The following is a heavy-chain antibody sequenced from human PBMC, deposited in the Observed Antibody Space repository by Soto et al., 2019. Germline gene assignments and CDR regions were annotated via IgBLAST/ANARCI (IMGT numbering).Heavy chain of an antibody. Sequence: GGSLRLSCAASGSTFSDFYMTWVRQAPGKGLEWLSYISINSNHKEYGDSVKGRHTISRDNAKNSLYPQMNSLRADDTAVYYCVRGGGGGQFDYWGQGTLVTVSS. CDR1: GSTFSDFY. V-gene: IGHV3-11*06. CDR3: VRGGGGGQFDY. CDR2: ISINSNHK. J-gene: IGHJ4*02. D-gene: IGHD2-21*01.